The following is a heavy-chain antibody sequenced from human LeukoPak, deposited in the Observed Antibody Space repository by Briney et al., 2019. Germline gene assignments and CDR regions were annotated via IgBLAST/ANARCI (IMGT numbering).Heavy chain of an antibody. CDR1: GFTFSSYA. V-gene: IGHV3-23*01. J-gene: IGHJ3*02. CDR3: AKDLGGPYYYDSSGYFVPRPGAFDI. Sequence: PGGSLRLSCAASGFTFSSYAMSWVRQAPGKGLEWVSAISGSGGSTYYADSVKGRFTISRDNSKNTLYLQMNSLRAEDTAVYYCAKDLGGPYYYDSSGYFVPRPGAFDIWGQGTMVTVSS. CDR2: ISGSGGST. D-gene: IGHD3-22*01.